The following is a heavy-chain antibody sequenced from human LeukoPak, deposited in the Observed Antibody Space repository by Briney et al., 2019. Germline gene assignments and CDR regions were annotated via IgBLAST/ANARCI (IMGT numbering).Heavy chain of an antibody. J-gene: IGHJ5*02. D-gene: IGHD6-13*01. CDR1: GCTFSSYG. CDR3: ATAIAAAASSSWFDP. Sequence: GGSLRLSCAASGCTFSSYGMHWVRQAPGKGLEWVAVISYDGSNKDYADSVKGRFTISRDNSKNTLYLQMNSLRAEDTAVYYCATAIAAAASSSWFDPWGQGTLVTVSS. CDR2: ISYDGSNK. V-gene: IGHV3-30*03.